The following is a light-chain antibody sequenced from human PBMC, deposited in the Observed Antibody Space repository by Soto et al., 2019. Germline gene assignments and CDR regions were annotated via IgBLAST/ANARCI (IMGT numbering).Light chain of an antibody. CDR1: QSVSSN. V-gene: IGKV3-15*01. CDR3: QQYNNWPPYT. CDR2: GAS. Sequence: EIVMTQSPATLSLSPGERATLSCSASQSVSSNLAWYQQKPGQAPRLLIYGASTRATGIPARFSGSGSGTEFTLTIRSLQSEDFAVYYCQQYNNWPPYTFGQGTKLEIK. J-gene: IGKJ2*01.